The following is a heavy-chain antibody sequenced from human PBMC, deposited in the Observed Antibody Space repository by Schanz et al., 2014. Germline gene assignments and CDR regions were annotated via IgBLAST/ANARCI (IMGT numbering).Heavy chain of an antibody. CDR3: ARDEGRDGYNLAFDV. D-gene: IGHD5-12*01. CDR1: GFTVSSNY. CDR2: VYMSAAST. J-gene: IGHJ3*01. V-gene: IGHV3-53*01. Sequence: EVQLVESGGGLIQPGGSLRLSCAVSGFTVSSNYMSWVRQAPGKGLEWVSTVYMSAASTRYADSVKGRFIISRDSSKNPLFLQMNSLRPEDTALYFCARDEGRDGYNLAFDVWGQGTLVTVSS.